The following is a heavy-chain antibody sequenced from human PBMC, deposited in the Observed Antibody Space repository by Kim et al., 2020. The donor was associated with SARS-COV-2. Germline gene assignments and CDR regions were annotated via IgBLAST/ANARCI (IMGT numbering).Heavy chain of an antibody. CDR2: IYPHDSDT. J-gene: IGHJ5*02. V-gene: IGHV5-51*01. D-gene: IGHD3-10*01. CDR3: ARTEWFGELSWFDP. Sequence: GESLKISCKGSGYRFTNYWIGWVRQMPGKGLEWMGIIYPHDSDTRYSPSFQGQVIISADKSVSTAYLQWSSLKTSDTAIYYCARTEWFGELSWFDPWGQGTLDTVSP. CDR1: GYRFTNYW.